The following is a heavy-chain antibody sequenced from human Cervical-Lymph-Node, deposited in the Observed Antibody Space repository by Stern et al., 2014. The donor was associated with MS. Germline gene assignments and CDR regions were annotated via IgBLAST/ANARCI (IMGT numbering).Heavy chain of an antibody. CDR3: VRGGLRLPFDH. Sequence: QLQLQESGPGLVRPSETLSLSCSVSGGSISRSSDFWGWIRQPPGKGLEWIGTFYYSGTTYYKASLKSRVTVSVDTSKNQFSLNLSFVTAADTAMYYCVRGGLRLPFDHWGQGTLVTVSS. J-gene: IGHJ4*02. CDR2: FYYSGTT. D-gene: IGHD2-15*01. CDR1: GGSISRSSDF. V-gene: IGHV4-39*01.